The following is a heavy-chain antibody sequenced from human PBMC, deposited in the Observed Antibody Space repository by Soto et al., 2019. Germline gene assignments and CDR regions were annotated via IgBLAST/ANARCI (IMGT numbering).Heavy chain of an antibody. D-gene: IGHD3-16*02. CDR3: ADAYRARSLS. V-gene: IGHV2-5*02. J-gene: IGHJ4*02. CDR2: IYWDDSK. CDR1: GFSLTTDRVG. Sequence: QITLKESGPTLVKPTQTLTLTCTFSGFSLTTDRVGVGWIRQPPGEALEWLAVIYWDDSKTYRPSLESRLTTTQDTSKNQLALKTPNMDSLHTAKYYCADAYRARSLSGGQGTLVTVSS.